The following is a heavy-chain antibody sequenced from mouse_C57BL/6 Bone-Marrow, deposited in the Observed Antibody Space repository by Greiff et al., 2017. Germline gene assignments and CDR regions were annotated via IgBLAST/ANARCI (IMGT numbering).Heavy chain of an antibody. CDR3: ARRGTIYYGDYEFAY. D-gene: IGHD2-13*01. CDR2: ILPGSGST. V-gene: IGHV1-9*01. Sequence: VQLVESGAELMKPGASVKLSCKATGYTFTGYWIEWVKQRPGHGLEWIGEILPGSGSTNYNEKFKGKATFTADTSSNTAYMQRISLTTEDSAIYYCARRGTIYYGDYEFAYWGQGTLVTVSA. CDR1: GYTFTGYW. J-gene: IGHJ3*01.